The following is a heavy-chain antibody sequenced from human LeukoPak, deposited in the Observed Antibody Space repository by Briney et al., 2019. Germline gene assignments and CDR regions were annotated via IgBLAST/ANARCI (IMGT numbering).Heavy chain of an antibody. V-gene: IGHV3-23*01. Sequence: AGGSLRLSCTASGFTFRNYAMSWVRQAPGKALEWVSRVDGGGSISYADSVRGRFSISRDSSKSTLYLQMGSLRGEDTAVYYCARDDAPDGGFLDYWGQGTLVTVSS. D-gene: IGHD2/OR15-2a*01. CDR2: VDGGGSI. CDR3: ARDDAPDGGFLDY. J-gene: IGHJ4*02. CDR1: GFTFRNYA.